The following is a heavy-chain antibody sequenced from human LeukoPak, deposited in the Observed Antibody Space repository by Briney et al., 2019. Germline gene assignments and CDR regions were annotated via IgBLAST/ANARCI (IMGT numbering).Heavy chain of an antibody. J-gene: IGHJ6*02. Sequence: PGGSLRLSCAVSGFTFSSYALHWVRQAPGKGLEWVAVISYDGSYKYYADSVKGRFTISRDNSKNTLYLHMDSLRAEDTAVYYCAGVYDSSGYYYYYGMDVWGQGTTVTV. V-gene: IGHV3-30*04. CDR1: GFTFSSYA. D-gene: IGHD3-22*01. CDR2: ISYDGSYK. CDR3: AGVYDSSGYYYYYGMDV.